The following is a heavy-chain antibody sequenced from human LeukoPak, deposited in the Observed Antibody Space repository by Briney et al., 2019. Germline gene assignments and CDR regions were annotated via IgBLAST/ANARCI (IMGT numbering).Heavy chain of an antibody. CDR3: ARGRFLDSEAFDI. J-gene: IGHJ3*02. Sequence: GSLRLSCAASGFTFSSYWMHWVRQAPGKGLVWVSRINSDGSSTSYADSVKGRFTISRDNAKNTLYLQMNNLRAEDTAVYYCARGRFLDSEAFDIWGQGTMVTVSS. CDR2: INSDGSST. CDR1: GFTFSSYW. D-gene: IGHD2-2*03. V-gene: IGHV3-74*01.